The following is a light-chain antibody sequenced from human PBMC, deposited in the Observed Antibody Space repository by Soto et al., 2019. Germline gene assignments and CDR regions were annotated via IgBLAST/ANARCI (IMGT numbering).Light chain of an antibody. Sequence: DLVLTPSPDSLVVSLGDRATISCKSIQSLFYSCKNRNYLALYQQKPGQPPKLLIYWASTRESGVPDRFSGSGSGTDFTLTISSLQAEDVVLYYCQQYYDSPITFGQGTRLEIK. J-gene: IGKJ5*01. V-gene: IGKV4-1*01. CDR2: WAS. CDR1: QSLFYSCKNRNY. CDR3: QQYYDSPIT.